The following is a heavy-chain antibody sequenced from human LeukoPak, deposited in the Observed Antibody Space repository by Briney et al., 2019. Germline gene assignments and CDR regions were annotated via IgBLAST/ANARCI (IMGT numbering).Heavy chain of an antibody. CDR1: GFTFDDYA. J-gene: IGHJ3*02. CDR3: AKDDDYGDYSDAFDI. D-gene: IGHD4-17*01. CDR2: ISWNSGSI. V-gene: IGHV3-9*01. Sequence: GGSLRLSCAASGFTFDDYAMHWVRQAPGKGLEWVSGISWNSGSIGYADSVKGRFTISRDNAKNSLYLQMNSLRAEDTALYYCAKDDDYGDYSDAFDIWGQGTMVTVSS.